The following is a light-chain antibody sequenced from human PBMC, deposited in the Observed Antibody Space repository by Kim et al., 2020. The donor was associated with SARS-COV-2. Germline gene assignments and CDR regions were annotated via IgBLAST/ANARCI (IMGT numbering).Light chain of an antibody. V-gene: IGLV2-8*01. CDR3: SSYAGSDNLV. CDR1: NNDIGTYDF. J-gene: IGLJ3*02. Sequence: QSALTQPPSASGSPGQSVTISCTGTNNDIGTYDFVSWYQQHPGKAPKLLIYEVTKRPSGVPDRFSGSKSGNTASLTVSGLQPEDEADYYCSSYAGSDNLVFGGGTQLTVL. CDR2: EVT.